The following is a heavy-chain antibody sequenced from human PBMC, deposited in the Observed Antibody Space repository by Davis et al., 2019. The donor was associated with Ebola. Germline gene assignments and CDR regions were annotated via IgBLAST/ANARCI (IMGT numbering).Heavy chain of an antibody. V-gene: IGHV3-21*01. CDR1: GFTFSSYS. CDR2: ISSSSSYI. D-gene: IGHD3-10*01. J-gene: IGHJ6*02. Sequence: GGSLRLSCAASGFTFSSYSMNWVRQAPGKGLEWVSSISSSSSYIYYADSVKGRFTISRDNAKNSLYLQMNSLRAEDTAVYYCARGSGRYYYYGMDVWGQGTTVTVSS. CDR3: ARGSGRYYYYGMDV.